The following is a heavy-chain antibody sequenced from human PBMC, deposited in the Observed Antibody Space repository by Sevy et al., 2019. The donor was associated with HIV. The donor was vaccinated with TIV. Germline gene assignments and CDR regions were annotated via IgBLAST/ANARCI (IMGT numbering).Heavy chain of an antibody. Sequence: GGSLSLSCAASGLTLTTTGMSWVRQAPGKGLEWVEGVTSDGTTYYADSVRDRFTVSRDNSKNTLYLQLDSLRADDTAVFYCAGGDTTMITDLDYWGQGTLVTVSS. CDR2: VTSDGTT. D-gene: IGHD3-16*01. J-gene: IGHJ4*02. CDR1: GLTLTTTG. CDR3: AGGDTTMITDLDY. V-gene: IGHV3-23*01.